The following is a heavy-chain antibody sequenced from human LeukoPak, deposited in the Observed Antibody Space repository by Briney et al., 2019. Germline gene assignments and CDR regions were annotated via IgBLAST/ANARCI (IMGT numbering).Heavy chain of an antibody. CDR2: IYGGGDT. CDR1: GSTVKSNY. CDR3: ARLDDSNSRRPENDAFDV. J-gene: IGHJ3*01. V-gene: IGHV3-66*02. D-gene: IGHD3-22*01. Sequence: GGSLRLSCAVSGSTVKSNYMSWARQAPGKGLEWVSVIYGGGDTYYADSVKGRFTISRDNSKNTVYLQMNNLRPEDTAVYYCARLDDSNSRRPENDAFDVWGQGTTVTVSS.